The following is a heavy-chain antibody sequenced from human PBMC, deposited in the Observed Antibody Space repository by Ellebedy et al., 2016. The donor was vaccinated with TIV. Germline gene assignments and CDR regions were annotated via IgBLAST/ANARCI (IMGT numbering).Heavy chain of an antibody. Sequence: GGSLRLSCAASGFSFRSYWMSWVRQAPGRGLEWVANINQDESQRYYVDSVKGRFTIARDNAKNSLFLQMSSLRVEDTAVYYCATDGSYGDYRSPTHAFEIWGQGTMLIVSS. V-gene: IGHV3-7*01. CDR3: ATDGSYGDYRSPTHAFEI. J-gene: IGHJ3*02. CDR1: GFSFRSYW. D-gene: IGHD4-17*01. CDR2: INQDESQR.